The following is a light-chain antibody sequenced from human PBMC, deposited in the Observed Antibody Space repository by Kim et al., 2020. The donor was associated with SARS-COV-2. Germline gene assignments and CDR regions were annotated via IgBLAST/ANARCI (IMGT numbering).Light chain of an antibody. CDR1: QSVSSN. CDR3: QQYSNWPGT. J-gene: IGKJ1*01. V-gene: IGKV3-15*01. Sequence: IVVTQSPATLSVSPGEGATLSCRARQSVSSNLAWYQQKPGQAPRLLMYGASTRATGTSPRFSGSGSGTEFTLTISSLQSEDFAVYYCQQYSNWPGTFGQGTKVDIK. CDR2: GAS.